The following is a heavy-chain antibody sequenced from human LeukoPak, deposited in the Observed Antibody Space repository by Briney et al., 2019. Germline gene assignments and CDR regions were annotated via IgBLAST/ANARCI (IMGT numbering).Heavy chain of an antibody. CDR1: GGSISSTYY. CDR3: ARDRASGTRWFDP. V-gene: IGHV4-39*07. CDR2: IYYSGTT. J-gene: IGHJ5*02. D-gene: IGHD6-13*01. Sequence: SETLSLTCTVSGGSISSTYYWDWIRQPPGKGLEWIGSIYYSGTTYYNPSLKSRVTISVDTSKNQFSLKLSSVTAADTAVYYCARDRASGTRWFDPWGQGTLVTVSS.